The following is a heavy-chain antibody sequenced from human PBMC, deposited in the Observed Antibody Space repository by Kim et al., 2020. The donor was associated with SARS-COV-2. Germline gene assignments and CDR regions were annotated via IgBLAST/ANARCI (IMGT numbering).Heavy chain of an antibody. J-gene: IGHJ4*02. Sequence: GGSLRLSCAASGFICSGYHMHWVRQVRGKGLEWVSVIGSAADTNYLGSVKGRFTISRDNGKNFLYLQMNNLRAGDTAVYYCTRGRSSTIQPVYDFWSGFPLGFDDRRQGYLATVSS. CDR1: GFICSGYH. CDR3: TRGRSSTIQPVYDFWSGFPLGFDD. D-gene: IGHD3-3*01. CDR2: IGSAADT. V-gene: IGHV3-13*01.